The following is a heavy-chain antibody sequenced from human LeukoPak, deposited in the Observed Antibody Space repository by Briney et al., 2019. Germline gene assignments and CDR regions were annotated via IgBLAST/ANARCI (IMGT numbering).Heavy chain of an antibody. CDR2: INPNSGGT. V-gene: IGHV1-2*02. D-gene: IGHD3-3*01. Sequence: ASVKVSCTASGYTFTGYYMHWVRQAPGQGLEWMGWINPNSGGTNYAQKFQGRVTMTRDTSISTAYMELSRLRSDDTAVYYCARNFWSGYYFDYWGQGTLVTVSS. J-gene: IGHJ4*02. CDR3: ARNFWSGYYFDY. CDR1: GYTFTGYY.